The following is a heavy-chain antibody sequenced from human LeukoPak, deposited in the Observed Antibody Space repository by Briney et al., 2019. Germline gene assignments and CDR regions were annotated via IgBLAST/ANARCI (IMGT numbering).Heavy chain of an antibody. CDR2: INEDGSEK. D-gene: IGHD2-2*01. J-gene: IGHJ4*02. V-gene: IGHV3-7*01. Sequence: GGSLRLSCAASGFSFSNWRSWVGQAPGKGLEWVALINEDGSEKYYVDPVKGRFTISRDNAKNSLYLQMYSLRAEDTAVYYCARFPRGNTDCRTTSCYPDYWGQGTLVTVSS. CDR1: GFSFSNW. CDR3: ARFPRGNTDCRTTSCYPDY.